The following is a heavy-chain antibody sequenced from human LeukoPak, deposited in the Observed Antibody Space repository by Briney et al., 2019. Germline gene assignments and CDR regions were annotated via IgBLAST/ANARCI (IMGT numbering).Heavy chain of an antibody. Sequence: ASVKVSCKASGYTFTSYGISWVRQAPGQGLEWMGWISAYNGNTNYAQKLQGRVTMATDTSTSTAYMELRSLRSDDTAVYYCARVPLGDFWSGYSALWGQGTLVTVSS. CDR1: GYTFTSYG. V-gene: IGHV1-18*01. CDR3: ARVPLGDFWSGYSAL. D-gene: IGHD3-3*01. J-gene: IGHJ4*02. CDR2: ISAYNGNT.